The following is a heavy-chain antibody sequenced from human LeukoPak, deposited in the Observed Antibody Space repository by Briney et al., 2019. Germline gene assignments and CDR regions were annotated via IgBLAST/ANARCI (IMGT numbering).Heavy chain of an antibody. CDR1: GGSISSGGYY. Sequence: PSQTLSLTCTVSGGSISSGGYYWSWIRQHPGKGLEWIGYIYYSGSTYYNPSLKSRVTISVDTSKNQFSLKLSSVTAADTAVYYCARLKGWSSWTFDYWGQGTLVTVSS. V-gene: IGHV4-31*03. D-gene: IGHD6-13*01. CDR2: IYYSGST. J-gene: IGHJ4*02. CDR3: ARLKGWSSWTFDY.